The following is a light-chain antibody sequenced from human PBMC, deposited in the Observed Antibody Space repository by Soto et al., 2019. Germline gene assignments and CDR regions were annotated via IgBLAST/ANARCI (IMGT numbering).Light chain of an antibody. CDR1: NIGSKS. V-gene: IGLV3-21*04. Sequence: SYELTQPPSVSVAPGKTARITCGGNNIGSKSVHWYQQKPGQAPVLVIYYDSDRPSGIPERFSGSNSGNTATLTISRVEAGDEADYYCQVWDAHSDHVVFGGGTKVTVL. J-gene: IGLJ2*01. CDR2: YDS. CDR3: QVWDAHSDHVV.